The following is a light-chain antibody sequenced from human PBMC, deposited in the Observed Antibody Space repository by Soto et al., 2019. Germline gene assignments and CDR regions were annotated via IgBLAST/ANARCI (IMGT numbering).Light chain of an antibody. CDR2: DAS. CDR1: QSVSSY. Sequence: EIVLTQSPATLSLSPGERATLSCRASQSVSSYLAWYQQKPGQAPRLLIYDASNRATGIPARFSGSGSGTDFTLPISSLEPEDFAVYYCQQRSNWPPVMYTFGQGTKLEIK. V-gene: IGKV3-11*01. CDR3: QQRSNWPPVMYT. J-gene: IGKJ2*01.